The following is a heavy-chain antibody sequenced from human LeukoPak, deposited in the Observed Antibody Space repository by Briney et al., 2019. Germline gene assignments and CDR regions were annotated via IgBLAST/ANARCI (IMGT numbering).Heavy chain of an antibody. CDR1: GFAFSKCV. V-gene: IGHV3-23*01. Sequence: GGPLRLYCAGSGFAFSKCVDSGVRQAPGKGLEWVSAISGSGGSTYYADSVKGRFTISRDNSKNTLYLQMNSLRAEDTAVYYCAKGYCSSTSCLFDYWGQGTLVTVSS. J-gene: IGHJ4*02. CDR2: ISGSGGST. CDR3: AKGYCSSTSCLFDY. D-gene: IGHD2-2*01.